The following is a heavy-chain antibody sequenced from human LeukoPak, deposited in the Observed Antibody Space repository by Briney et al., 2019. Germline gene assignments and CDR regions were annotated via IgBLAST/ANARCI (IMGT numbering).Heavy chain of an antibody. V-gene: IGHV4-34*01. CDR1: GGSFSGYY. D-gene: IGHD6-19*01. CDR2: INHSGST. Sequence: SETLSLTCAVYGGSFSGYYWSWIRQPPGKGLEWIGEINHSGSTNYNPSLKSRVTISVDTSKNQFSLKLSSVTAADTAVYYCARHGKQWLVRGAWFDPWGQGTLVTVSS. CDR3: ARHGKQWLVRGAWFDP. J-gene: IGHJ5*02.